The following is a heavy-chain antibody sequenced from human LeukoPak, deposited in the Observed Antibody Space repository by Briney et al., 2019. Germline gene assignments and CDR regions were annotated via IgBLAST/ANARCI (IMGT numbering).Heavy chain of an antibody. V-gene: IGHV2-70*11. J-gene: IGHJ4*02. CDR1: GFSFSTSGMC. CDR2: IDWDDDK. D-gene: IGHD1-26*01. CDR3: ARIVTSGSYYHVDY. Sequence: SGPTLVNPTQTLTLTCTFSGFSFSTSGMCVSWIRQPPGKALEWLARIDWDDDKYYSTSLKTRLTISKDTSKNQVVLTMTNMDPVDTATYYCARIVTSGSYYHVDYWGQGTLVTVSS.